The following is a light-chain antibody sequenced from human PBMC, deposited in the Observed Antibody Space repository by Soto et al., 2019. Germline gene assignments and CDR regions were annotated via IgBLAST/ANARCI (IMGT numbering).Light chain of an antibody. V-gene: IGLV2-11*01. Sequence: QSALTQPRSVSGSPGQSVTISCTGTSSDVGGYNSVSWYQQHPGKAPKLMIYDVSERPSGVPDRFSASKSGNTASLTISGLQADDEADYYCCSFAGSSSDVFGSGTQLTVL. CDR1: SSDVGGYNS. J-gene: IGLJ1*01. CDR2: DVS. CDR3: CSFAGSSSDV.